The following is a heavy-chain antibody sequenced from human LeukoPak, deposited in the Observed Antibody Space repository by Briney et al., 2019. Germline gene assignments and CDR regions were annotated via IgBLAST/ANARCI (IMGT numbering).Heavy chain of an antibody. Sequence: GGSLRLSCAASGFTFSTYAMSWVRQAPRKGLEWVSVVSGSGGSTDYADSVKGRFTISRDNSKNTLYLRMSGLSAEDTAVYYCAKMNVLTGYYTPNFDFWGQGTLVTVS. CDR3: AKMNVLTGYYTPNFDF. CDR2: VSGSGGST. D-gene: IGHD3-9*01. CDR1: GFTFSTYA. J-gene: IGHJ4*02. V-gene: IGHV3-23*01.